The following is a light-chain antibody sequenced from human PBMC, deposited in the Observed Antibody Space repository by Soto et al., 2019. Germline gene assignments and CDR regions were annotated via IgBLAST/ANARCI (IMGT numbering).Light chain of an antibody. CDR1: QSVSSN. CDR3: QQYNNWTRGT. Sequence: EIVMTQSPATLSVSPGERATLSCRARQSVSSNLAWYQQKPGQAPRLLIYGASTRATGIPARFSGSGSGTEFTLTISSLQSEDFAAYYCQQYNNWTRGTFGQGTKVEIK. J-gene: IGKJ1*01. V-gene: IGKV3-15*01. CDR2: GAS.